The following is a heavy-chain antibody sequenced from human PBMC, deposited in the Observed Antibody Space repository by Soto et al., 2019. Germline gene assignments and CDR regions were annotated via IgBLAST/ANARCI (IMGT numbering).Heavy chain of an antibody. V-gene: IGHV3-66*01. CDR2: IYSGGST. CDR3: ARDLKLDRAFDI. Sequence: GGSLRLSCAASGFTVSINYMSWVRQAPGKGLEWVSVIYSGGSTYYADSVKGRFTISRDNSKNTLYLQMNSLRAEDTAVYYCARDLKLDRAFDIWGQGTMVTVSS. J-gene: IGHJ3*02. D-gene: IGHD2-2*03. CDR1: GFTVSINY.